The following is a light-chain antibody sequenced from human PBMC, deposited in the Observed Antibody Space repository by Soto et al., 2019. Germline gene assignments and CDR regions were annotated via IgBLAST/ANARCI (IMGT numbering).Light chain of an antibody. CDR1: HDITNY. J-gene: IGKJ4*01. CDR2: DAL. CDR3: QQTYSDIS. V-gene: IGKV1-33*01. Sequence: DIKMTQSPTSLSASVGDRVTITCQATHDITNYLNWYQQKPGKAPKLLIFDALHLETGVPSRFSGSGSGTDFTLTISGLQPEDFASYHCQQTYSDISFGGGTKV.